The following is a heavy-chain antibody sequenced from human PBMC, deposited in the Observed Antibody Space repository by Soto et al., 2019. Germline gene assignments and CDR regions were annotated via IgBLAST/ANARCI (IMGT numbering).Heavy chain of an antibody. CDR3: ARDDVLCDGGRCYGVPLDV. Sequence: GGSLRLSCAASGFTVSNKYMSLVRQAPGKGLEWVSLIQSGGPTYYADSVKGRFTISRDTSENTVHLQMDSLRAEDTAVYYCARDDVLCDGGRCYGVPLDVWGKGTKVTVSS. CDR1: GFTVSNKY. D-gene: IGHD2-15*01. CDR2: IQSGGPT. J-gene: IGHJ6*04. V-gene: IGHV3-66*01.